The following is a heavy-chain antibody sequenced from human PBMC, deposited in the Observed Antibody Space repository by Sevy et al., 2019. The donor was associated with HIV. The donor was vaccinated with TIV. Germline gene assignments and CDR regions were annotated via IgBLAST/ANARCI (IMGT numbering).Heavy chain of an antibody. CDR2: ISSSSSTI. V-gene: IGHV3-48*02. D-gene: IGHD2-2*01. J-gene: IGHJ5*02. CDR1: GFTFSSYS. CDR3: ARGYCSSTSCYWENWFDP. Sequence: GGSLRLSCAASGFTFSSYSMNWVRQAPGKGLEWVSYISSSSSTIYYADSVKGRFTISRDNAKNSLYLQMNSLRDEDTAVHYCARGYCSSTSCYWENWFDPWGQGTLVTVSS.